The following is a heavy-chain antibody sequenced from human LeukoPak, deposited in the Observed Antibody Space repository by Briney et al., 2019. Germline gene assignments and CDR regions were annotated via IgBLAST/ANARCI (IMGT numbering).Heavy chain of an antibody. CDR3: EGLAPQPADYYYYMDF. Sequence: SETLSLTCTVSGGSISSSSYYWVRIRQPPGKGLVWFGSISYSGSTYYNPSLKSLVTISVDTSKNQFSLKLSSVTAADTPVYYCEGLAPQPADYYYYMDFWGKGTTVTVSS. CDR2: ISYSGST. J-gene: IGHJ6*03. CDR1: GGSISSSSYY. V-gene: IGHV4-39*07. D-gene: IGHD3-3*02.